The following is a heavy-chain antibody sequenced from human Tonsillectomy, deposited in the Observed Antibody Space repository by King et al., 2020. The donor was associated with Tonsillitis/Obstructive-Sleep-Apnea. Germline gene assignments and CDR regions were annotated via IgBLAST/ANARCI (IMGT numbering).Heavy chain of an antibody. Sequence: QLVQSGAEVKKPGASVKVSCKASGYTFTRYYMHWVRQARGQGLEWLGIISLYSGITNYAQKFQGRVTMTRDTSTSTVYMELSSLRSEDTAVYYCARDDVVARYIDSWGQGTLVTVSS. CDR1: GYTFTRYY. J-gene: IGHJ4*02. V-gene: IGHV1-46*01. D-gene: IGHD5-12*01. CDR3: ARDDVVARYIDS. CDR2: ISLYSGIT.